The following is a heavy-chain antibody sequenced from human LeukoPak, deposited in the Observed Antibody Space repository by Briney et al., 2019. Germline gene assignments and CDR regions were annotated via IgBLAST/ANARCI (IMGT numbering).Heavy chain of an antibody. CDR2: IYYSGST. J-gene: IGHJ4*02. Sequence: SETLSLTCTVSGGSISSSSYYWGWIRQPPGKGLEWIGYIYYSGSTNYNPSLKSRVTISVDTSKDQFSLKLSSVTAADTAVYYCARGGIGIAVAPLVYFDYWGQGTLVTVSS. CDR1: GGSISSSSYY. D-gene: IGHD6-19*01. CDR3: ARGGIGIAVAPLVYFDY. V-gene: IGHV4-61*05.